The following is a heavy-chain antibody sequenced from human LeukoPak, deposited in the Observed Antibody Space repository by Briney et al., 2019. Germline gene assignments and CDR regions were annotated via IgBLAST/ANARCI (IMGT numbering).Heavy chain of an antibody. Sequence: SQTLSLTCAISGDSVSSNSAAWNWITQSPSRGLEWLQRTYYRSKWYNDYAVSMKSRITINPDTSKDQFCLQLNSVTPEDTAVYYCARDAGSGWSSFDYWGQGTLVTVSS. CDR2: TYYRSKWYN. V-gene: IGHV6-1*01. CDR3: ARDAGSGWSSFDY. J-gene: IGHJ4*02. CDR1: GDSVSSNSAA. D-gene: IGHD6-19*01.